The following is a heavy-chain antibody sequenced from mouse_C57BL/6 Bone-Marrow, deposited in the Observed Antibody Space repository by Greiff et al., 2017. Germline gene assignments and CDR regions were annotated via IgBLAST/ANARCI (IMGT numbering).Heavy chain of an antibody. CDR3: ARTNWDGIAY. CDR2: ISDGGSYT. J-gene: IGHJ3*01. D-gene: IGHD4-1*01. CDR1: GFTFSSYA. V-gene: IGHV5-4*01. Sequence: VQLVESGGGLVKPGGSLKLSCAASGFTFSSYAMSWVRQTPEKRLEWVATISDGGSYTYYPDNVKGRFTISRDNAKNNLYLQMSHLKSEDTAMYYCARTNWDGIAYWGQGTLVTVSA.